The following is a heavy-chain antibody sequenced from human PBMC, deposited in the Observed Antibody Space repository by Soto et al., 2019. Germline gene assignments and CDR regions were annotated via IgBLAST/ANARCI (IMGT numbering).Heavy chain of an antibody. CDR3: ARSDNYVPFEY. CDR2: IYYSGYN. J-gene: IGHJ4*02. D-gene: IGHD4-4*01. V-gene: IGHV4-30-4*01. Sequence: QVQLQESGPGLVKPSQTLSLTCTVSGGSISSGDYKWSWIRQPQGKGLEWIGYIYYSGYNYNNPSLKSRVTMSVDTSKNLFSLKLSSVTAADTAVYYCARSDNYVPFEYWGQGTLVTVSS. CDR1: GGSISSGDYK.